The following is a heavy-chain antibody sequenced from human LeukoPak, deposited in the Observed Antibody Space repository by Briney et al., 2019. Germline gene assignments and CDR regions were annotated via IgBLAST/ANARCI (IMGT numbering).Heavy chain of an antibody. Sequence: XXSWIRXXPGKGLEWIGYIYYSGSTNYNPSLKSRVTISVDTSKNQFSLKLSSVTAADTAVYYCATDTWDVWGQGTTVTVSS. J-gene: IGHJ6*02. CDR1: X. CDR2: IYYSGST. CDR3: ATDTWDV. V-gene: IGHV4-59*01. D-gene: IGHD5-18*01.